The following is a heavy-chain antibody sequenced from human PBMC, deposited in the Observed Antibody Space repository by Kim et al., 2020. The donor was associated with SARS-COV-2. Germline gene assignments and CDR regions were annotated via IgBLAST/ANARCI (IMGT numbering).Heavy chain of an antibody. V-gene: IGHV4-34*01. CDR3: ARGNHYGDYKVYFDY. D-gene: IGHD4-17*01. CDR1: GGSFSGYY. Sequence: SETLSLTCAVYGGSFSGYYWSWIRQPPGKGLEWIGEINHSGSTNYNPSLKSRVTISVDTSKNQFSLKLSSVTAADTAVYYCARGNHYGDYKVYFDYWGQGTLVTVSS. CDR2: INHSGST. J-gene: IGHJ4*02.